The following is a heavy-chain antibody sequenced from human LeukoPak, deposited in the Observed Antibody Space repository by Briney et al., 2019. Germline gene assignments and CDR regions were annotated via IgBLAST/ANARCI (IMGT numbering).Heavy chain of an antibody. CDR1: GVTVSRNY. J-gene: IGHJ4*02. Sequence: GGSLRLSCAASGVTVSRNYMSWVRQAPGKGLEWVSGISGSGGSTYYADSVKGHFTISRDNSKNTLYLQMNSLRAEDTAIYYCAKDLIAYSYGYAGRSNFDYWAREPWSPSP. CDR2: ISGSGGST. CDR3: AKDLIAYSYGYAGRSNFDY. D-gene: IGHD5-18*01. V-gene: IGHV3-23*01.